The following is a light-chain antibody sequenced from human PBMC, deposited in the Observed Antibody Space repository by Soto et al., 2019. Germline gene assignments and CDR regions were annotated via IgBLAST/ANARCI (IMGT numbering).Light chain of an antibody. V-gene: IGKV1-39*01. CDR1: QNVGTY. Sequence: TRMTQSPSSRSSSIVYRLTVTCRASQNVGTYLTWYQQKQGKAPKLLINVASTLQSGVPSRFSGSGSGTDFTLAISSLQPEDFATYYCQQSSSTPQTFGGGTKVDIK. CDR3: QQSSSTPQT. J-gene: IGKJ4*01. CDR2: VAS.